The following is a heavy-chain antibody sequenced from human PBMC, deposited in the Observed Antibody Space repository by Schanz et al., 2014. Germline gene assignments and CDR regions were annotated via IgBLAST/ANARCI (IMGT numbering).Heavy chain of an antibody. CDR3: AAHETLSTTACYPS. CDR1: GFTFDDFG. CDR2: IDADGNST. V-gene: IGHV3-74*02. D-gene: IGHD2-2*01. J-gene: IGHJ4*02. Sequence: EVYLVESGGDLVQPGKSLRLSCAASGFTFDDFGMHWVRQAPGKALEWVSRIDADGNSTSYADSVKGRFTISRDNAKNALYLQMTGLRAEDTAVYYCAAHETLSTTACYPSWGQGTLVAVS.